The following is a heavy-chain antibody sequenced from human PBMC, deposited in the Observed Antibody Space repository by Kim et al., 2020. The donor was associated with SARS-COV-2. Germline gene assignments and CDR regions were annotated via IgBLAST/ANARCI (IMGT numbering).Heavy chain of an antibody. Sequence: GGSLRLSCAASGFTFGDYAMHWVRQAPGKGLEWVSGISWNSGSIGYADSVKGRFTISRDNAKNSLYLQMNSLRAEDTALYYCAKDPNSNIIVVVPAAIPARWFDPWGQGTLVTVSS. CDR2: ISWNSGSI. CDR1: GFTFGDYA. V-gene: IGHV3-9*01. CDR3: AKDPNSNIIVVVPAAIPARWFDP. D-gene: IGHD2-2*01. J-gene: IGHJ5*02.